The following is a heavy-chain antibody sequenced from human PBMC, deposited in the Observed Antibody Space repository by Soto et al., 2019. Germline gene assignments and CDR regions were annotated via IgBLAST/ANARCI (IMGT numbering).Heavy chain of an antibody. Sequence: QITLKESGPTLVKPTQTLTLTCTFSGFSLSTSGVGVAWIRQPPGKALEWLALIYWDDDKRYSPSLKSRLTITKDTSKNQVVLTITNMDPVDTATYYCAHRRTYGSGSYSFGYWGQGTLVTVSS. CDR1: GFSLSTSGVG. V-gene: IGHV2-5*02. CDR3: AHRRTYGSGSYSFGY. D-gene: IGHD3-10*01. J-gene: IGHJ4*02. CDR2: IYWDDDK.